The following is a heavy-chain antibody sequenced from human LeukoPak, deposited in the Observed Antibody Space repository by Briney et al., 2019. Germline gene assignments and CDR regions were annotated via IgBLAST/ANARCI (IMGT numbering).Heavy chain of an antibody. CDR2: IRSKAYGGTT. D-gene: IGHD5-18*01. Sequence: GGTLRLSCTASGFTFGDHAMSWVRQAPGKGLEWVGFIRSKAYGGTTEYAAPVKGRFTISRDDYTSIAYLRMNSLKTEDTAVYFCSRGPIQRWLYDGMEVWGQGTTVIVSS. V-gene: IGHV3-49*04. J-gene: IGHJ6*02. CDR3: SRGPIQRWLYDGMEV. CDR1: GFTFGDHA.